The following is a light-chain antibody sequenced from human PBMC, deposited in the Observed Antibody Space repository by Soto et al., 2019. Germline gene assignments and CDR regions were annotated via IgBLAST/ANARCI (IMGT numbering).Light chain of an antibody. CDR2: GAS. V-gene: IGKV3-20*01. J-gene: IGKJ3*01. CDR3: QQYGRSPFT. CDR1: QSVSSNN. Sequence: EIVLTQSPGTLSLSPGERATLSCRASQSVSSNNLAWYQQRPGQAPRVVIYGASTRATGIPERFSGSGSGTDFTRTISRLEPEDFAVYYCQQYGRSPFTCGPGTKVDIK.